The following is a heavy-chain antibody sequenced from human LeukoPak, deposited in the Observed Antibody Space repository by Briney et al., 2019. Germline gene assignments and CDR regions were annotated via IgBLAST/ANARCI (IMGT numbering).Heavy chain of an antibody. D-gene: IGHD2-15*01. CDR2: INPNSGGT. J-gene: IGHJ5*02. V-gene: IGHV1-2*02. CDR3: ARDSRYCSGGSCYDMFDP. Sequence: ASVKVSCKASGYTFTGYYMHWVRQARGQGLEWMGWINPNSGGTNYAQKFQGRVTMTRDTSISTAYMELSRLRSDDTAVYYCARDSRYCSGGSCYDMFDPWGQGTLVTVSS. CDR1: GYTFTGYY.